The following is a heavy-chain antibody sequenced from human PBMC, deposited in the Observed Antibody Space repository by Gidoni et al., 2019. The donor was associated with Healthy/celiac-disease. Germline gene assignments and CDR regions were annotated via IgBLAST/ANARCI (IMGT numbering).Heavy chain of an antibody. J-gene: IGHJ6*02. CDR2: YDGSNK. V-gene: IGHV3-30-3*01. CDR3: ARLLHMAPYYYYGMDA. Sequence: YDGSNKYYADSVKGRFTISRDNSKNTLYLQMNSLRAEDTAVYYCARLLHMAPYYYYGMDAWGQGTTVTVSS. D-gene: IGHD2-15*01.